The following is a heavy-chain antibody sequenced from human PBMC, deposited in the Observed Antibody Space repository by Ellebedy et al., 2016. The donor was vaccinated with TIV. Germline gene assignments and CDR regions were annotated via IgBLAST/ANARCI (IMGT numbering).Heavy chain of an antibody. V-gene: IGHV5-51*01. CDR2: MYGDDSNM. J-gene: IGHJ4*02. CDR1: GYNFSNFC. CDR3: ATSAVFGVWYY. Sequence: GESLKISCKGSGYNFSNFCIGWVRQMPGKGLEWVAIMYGDDSNMRYSPSFQGQVSISVDKDTSTAYLQWSSLKASDTALYFCATSAVFGVWYYWGQGTLVTVSP. D-gene: IGHD3-16*01.